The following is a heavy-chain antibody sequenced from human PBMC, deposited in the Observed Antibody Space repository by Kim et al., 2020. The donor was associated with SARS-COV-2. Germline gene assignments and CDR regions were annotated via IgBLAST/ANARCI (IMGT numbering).Heavy chain of an antibody. V-gene: IGHV3-30-3*01. Sequence: GGSLRLSCAASGFTFSSYAMHWVRQAPGKGLEWVAVISYDGSNKYYADSVKGQFTISRDNSKNTLYLQMNSLRAEDTAVYYCARDTLRFTYGSGSGYAFDIWGQGTMVTVSS. J-gene: IGHJ3*02. CDR1: GFTFSSYA. CDR2: ISYDGSNK. CDR3: ARDTLRFTYGSGSGYAFDI. D-gene: IGHD3-10*01.